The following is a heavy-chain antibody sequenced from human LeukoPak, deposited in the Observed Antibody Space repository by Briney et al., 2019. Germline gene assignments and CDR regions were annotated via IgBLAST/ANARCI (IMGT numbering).Heavy chain of an antibody. V-gene: IGHV3-21*04. D-gene: IGHD5-12*01. CDR1: GFTFSSYG. CDR3: ARVDYSGYDAAYYFDY. CDR2: ITSSSNYI. J-gene: IGHJ4*02. Sequence: GGSLRLSCAASGFTFSSYGMSWVRQPPGKGLEWVSFITSSSNYIYYADSVKGRFTISRDNAKNSLYLQMNSLRAEDTAVYYCARVDYSGYDAAYYFDYWGQGTLVTVSS.